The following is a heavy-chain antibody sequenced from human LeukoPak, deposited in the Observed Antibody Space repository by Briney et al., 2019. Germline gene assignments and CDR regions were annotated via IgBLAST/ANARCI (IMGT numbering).Heavy chain of an antibody. CDR3: ARHPGYYDFWSAARGSFDC. CDR1: GGSFSGYY. V-gene: IGHV4-34*01. D-gene: IGHD3-3*01. J-gene: IGHJ4*02. CDR2: INHSGST. Sequence: SETLSLTCAVYGGSFSGYYWSWIRQPPGKGLEWIGEINHSGSTNYNPSLKSRVTISVDTSKNQFSLKLSSVTAADTAVYYCARHPGYYDFWSAARGSFDCWGQGTLVTVSS.